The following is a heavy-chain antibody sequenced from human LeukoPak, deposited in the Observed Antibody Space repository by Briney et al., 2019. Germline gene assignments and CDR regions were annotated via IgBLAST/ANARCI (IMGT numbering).Heavy chain of an antibody. CDR2: ISSSGSNI. CDR3: ARDMGDYYYYYMDV. CDR1: GFTFSSYE. V-gene: IGHV3-48*03. Sequence: GGSLRLSCAASGFTFSSYEMNWVRQAPGKGLEWVSYISSSGSNIYYADSVKGRFTISRDNAKNSLYLQMNSLRAEDTAVYYCARDMGDYYYYYMDVWGKGTTVTVSS. D-gene: IGHD3-16*01. J-gene: IGHJ6*03.